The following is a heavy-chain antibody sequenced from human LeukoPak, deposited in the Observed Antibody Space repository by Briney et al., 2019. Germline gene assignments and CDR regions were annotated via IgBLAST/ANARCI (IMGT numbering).Heavy chain of an antibody. CDR3: AREGFVGAFTG. D-gene: IGHD1-26*01. CDR2: ISSSSSYI. V-gene: IGHV3-21*01. Sequence: GGSLRLSCAASQFTFSSYAMNWVRQAPGKGLEWVSSISSSSSYIYYADSVKGRFTIFRDSAKNSLYLQMNSLRAEDTAVYYCAREGFVGAFTGWGQGTLVTVSS. CDR1: QFTFSSYA. J-gene: IGHJ4*02.